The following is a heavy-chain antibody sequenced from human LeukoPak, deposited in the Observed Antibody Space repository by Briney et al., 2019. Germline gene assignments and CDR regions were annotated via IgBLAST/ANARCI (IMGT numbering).Heavy chain of an antibody. CDR1: GVSFSGYY. V-gene: IGHV4-34*01. CDR2: INHSGST. Sequence: SETLSLTCAVYGVSFSGYYWSWIRQPPGKGLEWIGEINHSGSTNYNPSLKSRVTISVDTSKNQFSLKLSSVTAADTAVYYCARGRRTQARFDPWGQGTLVTVSS. J-gene: IGHJ5*02. CDR3: ARGRRTQARFDP.